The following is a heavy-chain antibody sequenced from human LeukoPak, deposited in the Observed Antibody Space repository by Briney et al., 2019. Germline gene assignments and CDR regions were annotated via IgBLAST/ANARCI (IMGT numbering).Heavy chain of an antibody. CDR2: IYYSGST. CDR3: ARHSAAYDILTGYYPGYWFDP. D-gene: IGHD3-9*01. V-gene: IGHV4-39*01. CDR1: GGSISSSSYY. Sequence: SETLSLTCTVSGGSISSSSYYWGWIRQPPGKGLEWIGSIYYSGSTYYNPSLKSRVTISVDTSKNQFSLKLSSVTAADTAVYYCARHSAAYDILTGYYPGYWFDPWGQGTLVTVSS. J-gene: IGHJ5*02.